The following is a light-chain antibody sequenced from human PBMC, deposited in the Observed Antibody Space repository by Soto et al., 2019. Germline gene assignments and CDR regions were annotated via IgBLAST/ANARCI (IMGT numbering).Light chain of an antibody. Sequence: QSALTQPASVSGSPGQSITISCTGTSSDVGGYNYVSWNQQHPGKAPKLIIYEVSNRPSGVSNRFSGSKSGNTASLTISGLQAEDEADYYCSSYTSSSLYVFGTGTKLTVL. CDR1: SSDVGGYNY. V-gene: IGLV2-14*01. CDR3: SSYTSSSLYV. J-gene: IGLJ1*01. CDR2: EVS.